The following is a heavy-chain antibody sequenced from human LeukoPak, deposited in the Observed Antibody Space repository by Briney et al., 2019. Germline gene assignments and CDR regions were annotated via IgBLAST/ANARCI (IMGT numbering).Heavy chain of an antibody. Sequence: SETLSLTCTVSGGSISSGGYYWSWIRQHPGKGLEWIGYIYYSGSTHYNPSLKSRVTISVDTSKNQFSLKLSSVTAADTAVYYCASASSGPGSYYYYGMDVWGQGTTVAVSS. CDR3: ASASSGPGSYYYYGMDV. J-gene: IGHJ6*02. CDR2: IYYSGST. CDR1: GGSISSGGYY. D-gene: IGHD6-19*01. V-gene: IGHV4-31*03.